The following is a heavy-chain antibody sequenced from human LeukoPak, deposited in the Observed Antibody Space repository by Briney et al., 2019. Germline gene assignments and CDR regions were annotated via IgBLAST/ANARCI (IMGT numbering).Heavy chain of an antibody. CDR2: LYYSGSA. V-gene: IGHV4-39*02. D-gene: IGHD6-13*01. Sequence: SETLSLTCTVSGGSISSTNSYWNWIRQPPGKGLEWIGTLYYSGSAYYNPSLKSRVTISVDTSKSQFSLKLSSVTAADTAVYYCARDERYSSSWNDWFDPWGQGTLVTVSS. CDR1: GGSISSTNSY. J-gene: IGHJ5*02. CDR3: ARDERYSSSWNDWFDP.